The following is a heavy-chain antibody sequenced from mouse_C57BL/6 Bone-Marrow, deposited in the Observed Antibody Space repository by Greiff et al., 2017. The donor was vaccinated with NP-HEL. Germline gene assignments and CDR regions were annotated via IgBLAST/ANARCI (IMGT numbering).Heavy chain of an antibody. D-gene: IGHD1-1*01. CDR2: IYPGDGDT. V-gene: IGHV1-82*01. CDR1: GYAFSSSW. Sequence: QVQLQQSGPELVKPGASVKISCKASGYAFSSSWMNWVKQRPGKGLEWIGRIYPGDGDTNYNGKFKGKATLTADKSSSTAYMQLISLTSEDSAVYFWARSLILLRYPYYFDYWGQGTTLTVSS. CDR3: ARSLILLRYPYYFDY. J-gene: IGHJ2*01.